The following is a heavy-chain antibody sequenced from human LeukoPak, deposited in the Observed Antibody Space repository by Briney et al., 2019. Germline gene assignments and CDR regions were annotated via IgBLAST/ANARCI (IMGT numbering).Heavy chain of an antibody. J-gene: IGHJ3*02. Sequence: GGSLRLSCITSGFTFGDYGLSGVRQAPGKGLEWVGFIRSKAYGATTEYAASLKDRFTISRDDSKSIAYLQVNSLKTEDTAVYYCTRILLKWELPGSDAFDIWGEGTMVTVSS. CDR1: GFTFGDYG. V-gene: IGHV3-49*04. CDR2: IRSKAYGATT. D-gene: IGHD1-26*01. CDR3: TRILLKWELPGSDAFDI.